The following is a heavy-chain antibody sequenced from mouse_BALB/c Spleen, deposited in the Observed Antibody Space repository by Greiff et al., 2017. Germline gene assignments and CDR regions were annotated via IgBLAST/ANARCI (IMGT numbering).Heavy chain of an antibody. D-gene: IGHD2-10*01. J-gene: IGHJ2*01. CDR3: ARSAYYGNLDY. CDR1: GFTFSSFG. Sequence: EVQRVESGGGLVQPGGSRKLSCAASGFTFSSFGMHWVRQAPEKGLEWVAYISSGSSTIYYADTVKGRFTISRDNPKNTLFLQMTSLRSEDTAMYYCARSAYYGNLDYWGQGTTLTVSS. CDR2: ISSGSSTI. V-gene: IGHV5-17*02.